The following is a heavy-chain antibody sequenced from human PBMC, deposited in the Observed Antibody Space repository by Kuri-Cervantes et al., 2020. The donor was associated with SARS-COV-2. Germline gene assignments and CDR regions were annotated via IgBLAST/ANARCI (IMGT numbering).Heavy chain of an antibody. CDR1: GFTVSGNY. V-gene: IGHV3-53*01. D-gene: IGHD3-16*01. J-gene: IGHJ4*02. CDR2: IYTGDKT. Sequence: GESLKISCAASGFTVSGNYMSRVRQAPEKGLEWLSVIYTGDKTYYADSVKGRFTISRVNSKNTVYLQMNSLRAEDTAVYYCARDLGGVSGPFDYWGQGTLVTVSS. CDR3: ARDLGGVSGPFDY.